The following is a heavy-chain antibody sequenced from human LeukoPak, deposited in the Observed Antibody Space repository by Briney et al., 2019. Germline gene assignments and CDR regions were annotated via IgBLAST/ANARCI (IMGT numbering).Heavy chain of an antibody. CDR2: IYPGDSDT. J-gene: IGHJ6*02. Sequence: GEARQSSYKGSGYGLTSDWIGWVRPVPGKGRGWRGIIYPGDSDTRYSPSFQGQVTISADKSISTAYPQWSSLKASDTAMYYCARRDYYGFNTLGMDVWGQGTTVTVSS. CDR1: GYGLTSDW. V-gene: IGHV5-51*01. D-gene: IGHD3-10*01. CDR3: ARRDYYGFNTLGMDV.